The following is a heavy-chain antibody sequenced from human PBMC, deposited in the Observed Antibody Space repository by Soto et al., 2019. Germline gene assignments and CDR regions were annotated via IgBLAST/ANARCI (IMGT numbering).Heavy chain of an antibody. CDR1: GYTVSSNY. CDR2: IYSGGST. V-gene: IGHV3-53*01. Sequence: EVQLVESGGGLIQPGGSLRLSCAASGYTVSSNYMSWVRQAPGKGLEWVSLIYSGGSTYYADSVKGRFTISIDNSKNTLYFQMNSLRAEDTAVYYCARGPWFDPWGQGTLVTVSS. CDR3: ARGPWFDP. J-gene: IGHJ5*02.